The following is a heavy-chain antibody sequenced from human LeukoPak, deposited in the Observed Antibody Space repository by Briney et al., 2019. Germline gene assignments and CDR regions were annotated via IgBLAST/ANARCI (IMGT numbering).Heavy chain of an antibody. CDR1: GYTFTSYY. Sequence: ASVKVSCKASGYTFTSYYMHWVRQAPGQGLEWMGIINPSGGSTSYAQKFQGRVTMTRDMSTSTVYMELSSLRSEDTAVYYCARDRSTVVTPGPNAFDIWGQGKMVTVSS. CDR3: ARDRSTVVTPGPNAFDI. V-gene: IGHV1-46*01. J-gene: IGHJ3*02. CDR2: INPSGGST. D-gene: IGHD4-23*01.